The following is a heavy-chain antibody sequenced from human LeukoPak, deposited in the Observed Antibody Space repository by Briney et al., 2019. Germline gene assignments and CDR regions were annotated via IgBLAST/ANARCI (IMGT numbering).Heavy chain of an antibody. CDR1: GFTFSASA. J-gene: IGHJ4*02. CDR2: IRSKANSYAT. CDR3: TRHAPWEIATVLQGDY. V-gene: IGHV3-73*01. D-gene: IGHD5-24*01. Sequence: GGSLRLSCAASGFTFSASAMHWVRQASGEGLEWVGRIRSKANSYATAYAASVEGRFTISRDDSKNTAYLQMNSLKTEDTAVYYCTRHAPWEIATVLQGDYWGQGTLVTVSS.